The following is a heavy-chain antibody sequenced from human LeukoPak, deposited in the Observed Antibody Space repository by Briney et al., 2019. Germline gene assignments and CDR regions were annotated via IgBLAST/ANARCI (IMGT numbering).Heavy chain of an antibody. CDR3: AKGARLGELSYCDY. J-gene: IGHJ4*02. V-gene: IGHV3-21*04. CDR1: GFTFSSYS. CDR2: ISSSSSYI. D-gene: IGHD3-16*02. Sequence: GGSLRLSCAASGFTFSSYSMNWVRQAPGKGLEWGSSISSSSSYIYYADSVKGRFTISRDNSKNTLYLQMNSLRAEDTAVYYCAKGARLGELSYCDYWGQGTLVTVSS.